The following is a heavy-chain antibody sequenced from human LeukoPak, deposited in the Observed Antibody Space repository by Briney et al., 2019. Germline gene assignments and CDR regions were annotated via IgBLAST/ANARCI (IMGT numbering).Heavy chain of an antibody. J-gene: IGHJ3*02. CDR1: GGSFSGYY. CDR2: IYYSGST. Sequence: SETLSLTCTVSGGSFSGYYWSWIRQPPGKGLEWIGYIYYSGSTNYNPSLKSRVTISVDTSKNQFPLKLSSVTAADTAVYYCARSDLIAAAGDDAFDIWGQGTMGTVSS. V-gene: IGHV4-59*08. D-gene: IGHD6-13*01. CDR3: ARSDLIAAAGDDAFDI.